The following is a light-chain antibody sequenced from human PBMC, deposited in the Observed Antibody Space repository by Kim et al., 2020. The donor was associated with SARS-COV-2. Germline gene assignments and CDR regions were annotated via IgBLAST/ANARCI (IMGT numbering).Light chain of an antibody. Sequence: SATLDCKSSQNILYNSNNKNYLAWYQQKPGQHPKVLIYWASTRESGVPDRFSGSGSGTDFTLTISSLQAEDVAVYYCHQYYSSPPSFGQGTKLEIK. J-gene: IGKJ2*03. CDR3: HQYYSSPPS. V-gene: IGKV4-1*01. CDR1: QNILYNSNNKNY. CDR2: WAS.